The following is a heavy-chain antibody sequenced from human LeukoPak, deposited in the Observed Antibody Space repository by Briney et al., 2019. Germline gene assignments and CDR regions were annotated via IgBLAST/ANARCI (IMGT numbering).Heavy chain of an antibody. CDR3: GREGYTSGYAGAFDT. CDR2: LSFIDDST. Sequence: GGSLRLSCTASGSTLRNNIMTWVRQAPGKGMEWVSSLSFIDDSTYYAVSVQGPFIISRDPSKNTLFLQMDSLRAEDTGVYYCGREGYTSGYAGAFDTWGQGTMVTVSS. D-gene: IGHD2-2*01. J-gene: IGHJ3*02. V-gene: IGHV3-23*01. CDR1: GSTLRNNI.